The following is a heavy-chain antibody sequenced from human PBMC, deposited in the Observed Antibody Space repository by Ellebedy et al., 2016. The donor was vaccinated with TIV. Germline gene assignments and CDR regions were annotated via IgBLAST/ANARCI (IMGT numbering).Heavy chain of an antibody. CDR1: GFTFSNAW. D-gene: IGHD1/OR15-1a*01. CDR3: ARDSREQLVPFFEY. V-gene: IGHV3-23*01. J-gene: IGHJ4*02. Sequence: GESLKISCAASGFTFSNAWMSWVRQAPGKGLEWVSGISSSGGRRHYADSVKGRFTISRDNFKNTLSLQMNSLRAEDTAVYYCARDSREQLVPFFEYWGQGTLVTVSS. CDR2: ISSSGGRR.